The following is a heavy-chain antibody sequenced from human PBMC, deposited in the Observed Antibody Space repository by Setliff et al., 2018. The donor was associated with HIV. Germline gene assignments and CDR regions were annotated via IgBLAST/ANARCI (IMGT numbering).Heavy chain of an antibody. Sequence: ASVKVSCKVSGYTLTELSMHWVRQAPGKGLEWMGWMNPGSGNTGYSQKFQGRVTMTRNTSISTAYMELNSLESEDTAVYYCARVGERWLQFYYFDNWGQGTLVTVSS. D-gene: IGHD5-12*01. CDR1: GYTLTELS. CDR2: MNPGSGNT. J-gene: IGHJ4*02. V-gene: IGHV1-8*01. CDR3: ARVGERWLQFYYFDN.